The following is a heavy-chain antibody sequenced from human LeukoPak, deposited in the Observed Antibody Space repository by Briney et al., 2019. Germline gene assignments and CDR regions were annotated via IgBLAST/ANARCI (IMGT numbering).Heavy chain of an antibody. CDR2: IYPTDSDT. CDR1: GYNFLTSW. V-gene: IGHV5-51*01. CDR3: ALRSGSDDAYDF. Sequence: GESLKISCKGSGYNFLTSWIGWVRQMPGKGLEWMGIIYPTDSDTRFSPSFQGQVTISVDKSITTAYLQWSSLKASDTAIYYCALRSGSDDAYDFWGQGTMVTVSS. D-gene: IGHD1-26*01. J-gene: IGHJ3*01.